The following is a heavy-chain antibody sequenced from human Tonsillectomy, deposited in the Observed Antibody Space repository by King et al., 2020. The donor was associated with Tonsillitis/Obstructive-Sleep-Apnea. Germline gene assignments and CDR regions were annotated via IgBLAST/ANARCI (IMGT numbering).Heavy chain of an antibody. V-gene: IGHV3-15*07. CDR1: GFTFSNAW. CDR3: TSLWVELTYVNYYYYGMDV. CDR2: IKSKTDGGTT. D-gene: IGHD1-7*01. J-gene: IGHJ6*02. Sequence: VQLVQSGGGLVKPGGSLRLSCAASGFTFSNAWMNWVRQAPGKGLEWVGRIKSKTDGGTTDYAAPGQGRLTISRDDSKNTLYLQMNSLKTEDTAVYYCTSLWVELTYVNYYYYGMDVWGQGTTVTVSS.